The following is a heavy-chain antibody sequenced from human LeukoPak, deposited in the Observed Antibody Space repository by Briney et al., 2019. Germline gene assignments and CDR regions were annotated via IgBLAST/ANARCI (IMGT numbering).Heavy chain of an antibody. J-gene: IGHJ5*02. D-gene: IGHD6-13*01. CDR3: ARESSSYFDP. V-gene: IGHV4-59*01. CDR1: GGTIRSYY. CDR2: IFYSGGT. Sequence: SETLSLTCSVSGGTIRSYYWSWIRQPPGKGLEWIGNIFYSGGTNYNSSLKSRVTISVDTSKNQFSLKLSSVTAADTAVYYCARESSSYFDPWGQGTLVTVSS.